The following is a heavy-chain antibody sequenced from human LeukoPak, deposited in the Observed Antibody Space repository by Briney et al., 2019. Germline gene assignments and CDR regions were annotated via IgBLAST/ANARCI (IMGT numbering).Heavy chain of an antibody. J-gene: IGHJ5*02. Sequence: GGSLRLSCAASGFIFSSYGMHWVRQAPGKGVEWVAVISYDGSNKYYADSVKGRFTISRDNSNYTLYLQMNSLRAEDTAVYYCATLGVGDWFDPWGQGTLVTVSS. CDR2: ISYDGSNK. D-gene: IGHD2-15*01. V-gene: IGHV3-30*03. CDR3: ATLGVGDWFDP. CDR1: GFIFSSYG.